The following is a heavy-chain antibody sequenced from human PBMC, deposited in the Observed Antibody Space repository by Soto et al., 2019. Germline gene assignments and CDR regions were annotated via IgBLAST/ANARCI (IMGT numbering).Heavy chain of an antibody. D-gene: IGHD6-19*01. J-gene: IGHJ4*02. V-gene: IGHV3-7*03. CDR2: IKQDGSEK. Sequence: EVQLVESGGGLVQPGGSLRLSCAASGFTFSSYWMSWVRQAPGKGLEWVANIKQDGSEKYYVDSVKGRFTISRDNAKNSLYLQMNSLRAEDTAVYYCARGGSGSSGGYNDYWGQGTVVSVSS. CDR3: ARGGSGSSGGYNDY. CDR1: GFTFSSYW.